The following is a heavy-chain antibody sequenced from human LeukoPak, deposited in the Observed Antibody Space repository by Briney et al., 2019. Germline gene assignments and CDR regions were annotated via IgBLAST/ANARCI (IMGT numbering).Heavy chain of an antibody. D-gene: IGHD1-26*01. CDR2: TSYNGSNK. Sequence: GASLRFSCAASGFTFSTYGMHGVRQAQGKGLEWVALTSYNGSNKNYADSVKGRFTISRDNSENTLYLQMNSLRGEDTAVYYCARGGLTIAEATTSWYLDYWGQGTLVTVSS. J-gene: IGHJ4*02. CDR3: ARGGLTIAEATTSWYLDY. V-gene: IGHV3-33*01. CDR1: GFTFSTYG.